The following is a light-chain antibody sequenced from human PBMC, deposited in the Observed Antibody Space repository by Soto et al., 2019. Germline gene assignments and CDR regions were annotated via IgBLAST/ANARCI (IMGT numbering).Light chain of an antibody. J-gene: IGLJ3*02. CDR3: NSYKTGTTWV. V-gene: IGLV2-14*01. Sequence: QSVVTHPGSVSGSPGQSITLSCTGNTSDVGRYNYVSWHQQHPGKAPKLLIFDVSNRPSGVSDRFSGSKSGNTASLTISGLQAEDEADYYCNSYKTGTTWVFGGGTKVTVL. CDR1: TSDVGRYNY. CDR2: DVS.